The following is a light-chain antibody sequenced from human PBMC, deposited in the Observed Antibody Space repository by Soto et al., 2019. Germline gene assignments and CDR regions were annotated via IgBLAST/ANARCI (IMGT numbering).Light chain of an antibody. CDR2: GAS. V-gene: IGKV3-20*01. CDR3: QQYGSSPKT. CDR1: QSVGSSY. J-gene: IGKJ1*01. Sequence: EIVLTQSPGTLSLSPGERATLSCRASQSVGSSYLAWYQQKPGQAPSLLIYGASSRATGIPDRFSGSGSGTDFTLTISRLEPEDFAVFYCQQYGSSPKTFGQGTKVEIK.